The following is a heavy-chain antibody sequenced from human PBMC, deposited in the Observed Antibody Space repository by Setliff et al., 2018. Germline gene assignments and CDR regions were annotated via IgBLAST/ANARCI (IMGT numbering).Heavy chain of an antibody. D-gene: IGHD1-26*01. J-gene: IGHJ3*02. V-gene: IGHV4-61*02. CDR3: ARGGDSGSYFLANHDAFDI. CDR1: GGSISSGSYY. CDR2: IYTSGST. Sequence: LSLTCTVSGGSISSGSYYWSWSRQPAGKGLEWIGRIYTSGSTNYNPSLKSRVTISVDTSKNQFSLKLSSVTAADTAVYYCARGGDSGSYFLANHDAFDIWGQGTMVTVSS.